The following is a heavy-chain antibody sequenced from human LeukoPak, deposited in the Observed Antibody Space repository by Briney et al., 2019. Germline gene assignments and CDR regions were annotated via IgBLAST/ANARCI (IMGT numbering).Heavy chain of an antibody. CDR3: ARSTYYDDIWGTYRHWGFDY. Sequence: GGSLRLSFAASEFPFSFYWMSWVRQAPGKGLEWVANIKQDGWEKFYVRSVKGRFTISRDNAKNSLYLQMNSLRAGDTAVYYCARSTYYDDIWGTYRHWGFDYWGQGALVTVSS. CDR1: EFPFSFYW. CDR2: IKQDGWEK. V-gene: IGHV3-7*01. J-gene: IGHJ4*02. D-gene: IGHD3-16*02.